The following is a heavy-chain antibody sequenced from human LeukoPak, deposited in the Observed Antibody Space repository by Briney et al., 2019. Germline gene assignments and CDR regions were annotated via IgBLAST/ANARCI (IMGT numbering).Heavy chain of an antibody. J-gene: IGHJ4*02. CDR2: ITRSSSAI. Sequence: GGSLRLSCAASGFTFSTYSMNWVRQAPGKGLEWVSYITRSSSAIYYADSVKGRFTISRDNAKNSLYLQMNNLRDEDTAVYHCARESSIDYWGQGTLVTVSS. V-gene: IGHV3-48*02. CDR3: ARESSIDY. CDR1: GFTFSTYS.